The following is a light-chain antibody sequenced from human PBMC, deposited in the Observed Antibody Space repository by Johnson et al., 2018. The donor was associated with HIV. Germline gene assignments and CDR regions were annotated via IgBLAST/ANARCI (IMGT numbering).Light chain of an antibody. CDR1: SSNIGNNY. J-gene: IGLJ1*01. Sequence: QSVLTQPPSVSAAPGQKVTISCSGSSSNIGNNYVSWYQQFPGTAPKLLIYENNKRPSGIPDRFSGSKSGTSATLGITGLQTGDEADYYGGTWDSSRNVFGTGTKGTVL. CDR2: ENN. CDR3: GTWDSSRNV. V-gene: IGLV1-51*02.